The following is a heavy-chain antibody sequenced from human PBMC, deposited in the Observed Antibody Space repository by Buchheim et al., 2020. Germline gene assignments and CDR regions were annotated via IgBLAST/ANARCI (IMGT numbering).Heavy chain of an antibody. J-gene: IGHJ4*02. Sequence: EVQLVESGGGLVQPGGSLRLSCAASGFTVSSNYMSWVRQAPGKGLEWVSVIYSGGSTYYADSVKGRFTISRDNSKNTLYLQMNSLRAEDTAVYYCARVGPYYYGSGSYYFDYWGQGTL. V-gene: IGHV3-66*02. CDR3: ARVGPYYYGSGSYYFDY. CDR2: IYSGGST. CDR1: GFTVSSNY. D-gene: IGHD3-10*01.